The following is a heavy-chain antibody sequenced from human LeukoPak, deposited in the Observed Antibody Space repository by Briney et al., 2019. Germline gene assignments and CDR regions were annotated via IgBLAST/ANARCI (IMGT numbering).Heavy chain of an antibody. CDR2: ISAYNGNT. CDR1: GYTFTSYD. CDR3: ARDSADNDYGDLDAFDI. J-gene: IGHJ3*02. Sequence: GASVKVSCKASGYTFTSYDINWVRQATGQGLEWMGWISAYNGNTNYAQKLQGRVTMTTDTSTSTAYMELRSLRSDDTAVYYCARDSADNDYGDLDAFDIWGQGTMVTVSS. V-gene: IGHV1-18*01. D-gene: IGHD4-17*01.